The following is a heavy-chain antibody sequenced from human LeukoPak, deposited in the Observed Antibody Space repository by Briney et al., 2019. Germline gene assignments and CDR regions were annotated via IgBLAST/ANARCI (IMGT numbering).Heavy chain of an antibody. J-gene: IGHJ4*02. D-gene: IGHD2-15*01. Sequence: PSETLSLTCTVSGGSISSSSYYWGWIRQPPGKGLEWIGSIYYSGSTYYNPSLKSRVTISVDTSKNQFSLKLSSVTAADTAVYYCARGRLDGGSINYFDYWGQGTLVTVSS. CDR2: IYYSGST. CDR3: ARGRLDGGSINYFDY. V-gene: IGHV4-39*07. CDR1: GGSISSSSYY.